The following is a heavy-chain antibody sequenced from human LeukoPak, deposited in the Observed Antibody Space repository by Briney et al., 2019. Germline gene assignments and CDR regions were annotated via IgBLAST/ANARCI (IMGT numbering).Heavy chain of an antibody. Sequence: GGSLRLSCAASGFTFSSYAMSWVRQAPGKGLEWVSAISGSGGSTYYADSVEGRFTISRDNSKNTLYLQMNSLRAEDTAVYYCASLSAYYYDNSGYWGQGTLVTVSS. V-gene: IGHV3-23*01. CDR2: ISGSGGST. CDR3: ASLSAYYYDNSGY. J-gene: IGHJ4*02. CDR1: GFTFSSYA. D-gene: IGHD3-22*01.